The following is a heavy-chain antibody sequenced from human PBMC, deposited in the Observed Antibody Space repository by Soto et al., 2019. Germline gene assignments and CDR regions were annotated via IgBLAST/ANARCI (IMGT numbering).Heavy chain of an antibody. D-gene: IGHD6-19*01. CDR3: ARDPSHSSGWFDP. V-gene: IGHV4-38-2*02. Sequence: PSETLSLTCAVSGYSISSGYYWGWIRQPPGKGLEWIGSIYHSGSTYYNPSLKSRVTISVDTSKNQFSLKLSSVTVADTAVYYCARDPSHSSGWFDPWGQGTLVTVSS. J-gene: IGHJ5*02. CDR1: GYSISSGYY. CDR2: IYHSGST.